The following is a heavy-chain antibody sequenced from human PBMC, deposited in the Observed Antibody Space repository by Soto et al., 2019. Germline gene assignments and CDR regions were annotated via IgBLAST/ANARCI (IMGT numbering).Heavy chain of an antibody. D-gene: IGHD2-2*01. CDR2: ISISSSYI. J-gene: IGHJ4*02. Sequence: GGSLRLSCAASGFTFSSYSMNWVRQAPGKGLEWVSSISISSSYIYYAESVKGRFTISRDNAKNSLYLQMNSLRAEDTAVYYCARDLSGCTGTSCSAVKSEFDYWGQGTLVTVSS. CDR1: GFTFSSYS. CDR3: ARDLSGCTGTSCSAVKSEFDY. V-gene: IGHV3-21*01.